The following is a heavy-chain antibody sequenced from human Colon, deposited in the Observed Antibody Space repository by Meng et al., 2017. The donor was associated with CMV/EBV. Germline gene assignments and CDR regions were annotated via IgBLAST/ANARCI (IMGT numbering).Heavy chain of an antibody. D-gene: IGHD2/OR15-2a*01. Sequence: GESLKISCVVSGVTFSDSVMSWVRQAPGKGLEWVAVISSRGDKRDYADSVKGRFTISRDNFRNTVILQMSSMKVEDTAVYYCARGQFLHYFDDWGRGTLVTVSS. CDR1: GVTFSDSV. CDR3: ARGQFLHYFDD. J-gene: IGHJ4*02. CDR2: ISSRGDKR. V-gene: IGHV3-23*01.